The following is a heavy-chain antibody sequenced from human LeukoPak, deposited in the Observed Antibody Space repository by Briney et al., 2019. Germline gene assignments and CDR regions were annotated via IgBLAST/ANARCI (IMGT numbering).Heavy chain of an antibody. Sequence: GASVKVSCKASGYTFTSYGISWVRQAPGQGLEWMGGVSADNDNTNYAQKLKGRFTMTTDTPTTKAYMERRSLRSDDTAVYYCARDSGQNWFDPWGQGTLVTVSS. J-gene: IGHJ5*02. CDR3: ARDSGQNWFDP. CDR1: GYTFTSYG. D-gene: IGHD1-14*01. V-gene: IGHV1-18*01. CDR2: VSADNDNT.